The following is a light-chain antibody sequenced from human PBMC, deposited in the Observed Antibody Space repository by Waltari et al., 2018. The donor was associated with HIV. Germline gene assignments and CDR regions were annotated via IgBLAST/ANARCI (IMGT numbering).Light chain of an antibody. CDR2: AAS. CDR1: QGLNNY. CDR3: LQYHSYPLT. Sequence: DIQVTQSPSSLSASVGGRVTITCRASQGLNNYLAWFQQKPGEAPKSLIYAASTLQTGVPSKFSGSGSGTDFTHTINSLQPEGYATYWCLQYHSYPLTFGGGTKVEIK. J-gene: IGKJ4*01. V-gene: IGKV1-16*02.